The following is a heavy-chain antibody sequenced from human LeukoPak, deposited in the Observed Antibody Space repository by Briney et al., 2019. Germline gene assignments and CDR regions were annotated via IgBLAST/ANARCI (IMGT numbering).Heavy chain of an antibody. CDR1: GFTFSSYW. CDR2: IKQEGSEK. CDR3: ARPKCGGSCYRTQPYYFDY. V-gene: IGHV3-7*01. Sequence: PGGSLRLSCAASGFTFSSYWMSWVRQAPGKGLEWGANIKQEGSEKYYVDSVKGRFTISRDNAKNSLYLQMNSLRAEDTAVYYCARPKCGGSCYRTQPYYFDYWGQGTLVTVSS. J-gene: IGHJ4*02. D-gene: IGHD2-15*01.